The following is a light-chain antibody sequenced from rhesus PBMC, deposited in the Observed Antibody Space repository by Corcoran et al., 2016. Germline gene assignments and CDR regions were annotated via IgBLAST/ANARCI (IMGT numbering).Light chain of an antibody. CDR1: QSVSSS. V-gene: IGKV3-24*01. J-gene: IGKJ1*01. CDR2: GAS. CDR3: LRHSNWWT. Sequence: EIVMTQSPATLSLSPGERATLSCRASQSVSSSLAWYQQKPGQAPRLLIYGASSRATGLPDRIRGGGSGTDFPLTISSLEPEDVAFYYCLRHSNWWTFGQGTKVEIK.